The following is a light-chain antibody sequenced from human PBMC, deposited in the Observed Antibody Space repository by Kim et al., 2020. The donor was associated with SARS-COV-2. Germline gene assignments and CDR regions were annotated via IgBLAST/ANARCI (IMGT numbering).Light chain of an antibody. V-gene: IGKV1-39*01. CDR1: QTISSISSY. Sequence: DIQMTQSPSSLSASVGDRVTITCRASQTISSISSYLNWYQQKLGKAPKLLIYAASSLQSGVPSRFSGSGSGTDFTLTISSLQPEDFAIYYCQQSYSLPWTFGQGTKVEIK. CDR2: AAS. CDR3: QQSYSLPWT. J-gene: IGKJ1*01.